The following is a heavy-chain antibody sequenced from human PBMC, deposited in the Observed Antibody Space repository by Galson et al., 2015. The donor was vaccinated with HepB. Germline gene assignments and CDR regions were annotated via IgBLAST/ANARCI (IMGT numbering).Heavy chain of an antibody. CDR2: INSDGSST. CDR1: GFTFSRYS. D-gene: IGHD2-15*01. V-gene: IGHV3-74*01. Sequence: SLRLFCAASGFTFSRYSMHWVRHAPGKGLVWVSRINSDGSSTNYADSVKGRFTISRDNAKNTLYLQMNSLRAEDTAVYYCARTSGHFDYWGHGTLVTVSS. J-gene: IGHJ4*01. CDR3: ARTSGHFDY.